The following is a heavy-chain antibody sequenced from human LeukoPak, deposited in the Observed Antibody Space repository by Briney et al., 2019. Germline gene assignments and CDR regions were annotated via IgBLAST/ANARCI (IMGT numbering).Heavy chain of an antibody. CDR2: IYSGGST. J-gene: IGHJ6*02. D-gene: IGHD6-13*01. CDR3: ARDLGAAGNYGMDV. V-gene: IGHV3-66*01. Sequence: GGSLRLSCAASGFTVGSNYMSWVRQAPGKGLEWVSVIYSGGSTYYADSVKGRFTISRDNSKNTLYLQMNSLRAEDTAVYYCARDLGAAGNYGMDVWGQGTTVTVSS. CDR1: GFTVGSNY.